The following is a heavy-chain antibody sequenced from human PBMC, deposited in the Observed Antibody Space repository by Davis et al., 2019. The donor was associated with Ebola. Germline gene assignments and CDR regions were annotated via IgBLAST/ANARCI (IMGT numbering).Heavy chain of an antibody. Sequence: GESLKISCAASGFTFSSYAMSWVRQAPGQGLEWVSAISGSGGSTYYADSVKGRFTISRDNSKNTLYLQMNSLRAEDTAVYYCARDLCGGDCYYFDYWGQGTLVTVSS. CDR1: GFTFSSYA. V-gene: IGHV3-23*01. CDR2: ISGSGGST. J-gene: IGHJ4*02. D-gene: IGHD2-21*01. CDR3: ARDLCGGDCYYFDY.